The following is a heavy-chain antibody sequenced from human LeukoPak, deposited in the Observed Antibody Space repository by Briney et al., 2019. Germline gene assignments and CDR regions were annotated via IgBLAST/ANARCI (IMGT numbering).Heavy chain of an antibody. V-gene: IGHV5-51*01. CDR1: GYSFISYW. D-gene: IGHD3-10*01. J-gene: IGHJ4*02. Sequence: GESLKISCKGSGYSFISYWIGWVRQMPGKGLEWMGIIYPGDSDAGYSPSFQGQVTISADKSISTAYLQWISLKASDTAMYYCVRIRGSGSYYNDFDYWGQGTLVTVSS. CDR3: VRIRGSGSYYNDFDY. CDR2: IYPGDSDA.